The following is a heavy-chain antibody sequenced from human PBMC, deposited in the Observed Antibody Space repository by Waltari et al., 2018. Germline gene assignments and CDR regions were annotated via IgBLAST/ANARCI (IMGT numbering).Heavy chain of an antibody. CDR2: ISVRGYRT. V-gene: IGHV3-23*01. Sequence: EVQLLESGGGLIQPGGSLRLSCVASGFTFSSYAMNWVSQAPGKWLGWVSGISVRGYRTYYADSVKGRLTISRDNSKNTLYLQMRSLRAEDMALYYCVKEPNGTSSLHWGQGTLVTVSS. J-gene: IGHJ4*02. D-gene: IGHD6-6*01. CDR1: GFTFSSYA. CDR3: VKEPNGTSSLH.